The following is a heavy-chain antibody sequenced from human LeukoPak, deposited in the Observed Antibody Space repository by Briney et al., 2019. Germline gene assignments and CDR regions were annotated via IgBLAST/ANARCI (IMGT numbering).Heavy chain of an antibody. J-gene: IGHJ4*02. CDR2: INHSGST. CDR1: GGSFSGYY. CDR3: ARLPYCSGGSCYFDY. Sequence: SETLSLTCAVYGGSFSGYYWSWLRQPPGKGLEWIGEINHSGSTNYNPSLKSRVTMSVDTSKHQFSLKLSSVTAADTAVYYCARLPYCSGGSCYFDYWGQGTLVTVSS. D-gene: IGHD2-15*01. V-gene: IGHV4-34*01.